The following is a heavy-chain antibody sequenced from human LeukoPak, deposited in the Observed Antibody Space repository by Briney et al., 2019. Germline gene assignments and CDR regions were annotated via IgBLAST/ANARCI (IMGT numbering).Heavy chain of an antibody. J-gene: IGHJ4*02. V-gene: IGHV4-39*07. Sequence: NPSETLSLTCTVSGGSISSSSYYWGWIRQPPGKGLEWIGSIYYSGSTYYNPSLKSRVTISVDTSKNQFSLKLSSVTAADTAVYYCARRPNTPYYYGSGSSYYFDYWGQGTLVTVSS. CDR1: GGSISSSSYY. CDR3: ARRPNTPYYYGSGSSYYFDY. D-gene: IGHD3-10*01. CDR2: IYYSGST.